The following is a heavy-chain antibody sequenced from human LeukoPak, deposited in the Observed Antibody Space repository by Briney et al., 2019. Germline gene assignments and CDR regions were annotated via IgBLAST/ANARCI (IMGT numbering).Heavy chain of an antibody. CDR3: ATDSMLVSGSGSYFDY. D-gene: IGHD3-10*01. CDR2: ISWNSGSI. CDR1: GFTFDDDA. J-gene: IGHJ4*02. V-gene: IGHV3-9*01. Sequence: PGGSLRLSCAASGFTFDDDAMHWVRQGPGKGLEWVSGISWNSGSIVYADSVKGRFTISRDNAKNSLYLQMDTLRPEDTALYYCATDSMLVSGSGSYFDYWGQGTLVTVSS.